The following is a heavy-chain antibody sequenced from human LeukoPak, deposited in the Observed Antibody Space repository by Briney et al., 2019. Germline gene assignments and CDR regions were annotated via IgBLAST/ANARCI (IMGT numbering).Heavy chain of an antibody. CDR2: IYSGGST. V-gene: IGHV3-66*01. Sequence: GGSLRLSCATSGFTVSSNYMSWVRQAPGKGLEWVSVIYSGGSTYYADSVKGRFTISRDNSKNTLYLQMNSLRAEDTAVYYCAGGARRQQPFDYWGQGTLVTVSS. CDR3: AGGARRQQPFDY. J-gene: IGHJ4*02. CDR1: GFTVSSNY. D-gene: IGHD6-13*01.